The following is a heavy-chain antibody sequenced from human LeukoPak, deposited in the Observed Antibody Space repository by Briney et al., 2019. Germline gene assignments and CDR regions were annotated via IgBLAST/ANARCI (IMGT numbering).Heavy chain of an antibody. CDR2: INSDGSST. CDR1: GFTFSSYW. CDR3: ARDQGGSCYDI. J-gene: IGHJ3*02. D-gene: IGHD2-15*01. Sequence: GGSLRLSCAASGFTFSSYWIHWVRQASGKGLVWVSRINSDGSSTSYADSVKGRFTISRDNAKNTLYLQMNSLRAEDTAVYYCARDQGGSCYDIWGQGTMVTVSS. V-gene: IGHV3-74*01.